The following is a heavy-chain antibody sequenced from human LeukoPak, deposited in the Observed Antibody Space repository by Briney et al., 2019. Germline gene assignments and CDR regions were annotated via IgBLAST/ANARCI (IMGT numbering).Heavy chain of an antibody. D-gene: IGHD2-21*01. Sequence: GASVKVSCKASGYTFTSYDMNWARQATGQGLEWMGWMNPNSGNTGYAQKFLGRVTMTRNTSISTAYMELSSLRSEDTAVYYCAAHGGISHIVAPANFQHWGQGTLVTVSS. V-gene: IGHV1-8*01. CDR3: AAHGGISHIVAPANFQH. J-gene: IGHJ1*01. CDR2: MNPNSGNT. CDR1: GYTFTSYD.